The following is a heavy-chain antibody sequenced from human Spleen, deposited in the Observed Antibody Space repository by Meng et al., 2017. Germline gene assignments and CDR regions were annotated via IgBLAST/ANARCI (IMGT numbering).Heavy chain of an antibody. Sequence: VQLGESGGCLVQPGGSLRLSCAASGFTFSSYWMHWVRQAQGKGLVWVSRMNEDGNTINYAGSVWGRFTISRDSARNTLYLQMDSLRAEDTAVYYCVRDFGGNSDSWGQGTLVTVSS. J-gene: IGHJ5*01. D-gene: IGHD2-15*01. CDR1: GFTFSSYW. CDR3: VRDFGGNSDS. V-gene: IGHV3-74*01. CDR2: MNEDGNTI.